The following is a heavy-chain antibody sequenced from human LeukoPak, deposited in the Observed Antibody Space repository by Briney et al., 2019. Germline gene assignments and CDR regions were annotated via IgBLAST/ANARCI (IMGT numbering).Heavy chain of an antibody. J-gene: IGHJ4*02. CDR2: ISGSGDRT. CDR1: GFTFSSSA. CDR3: AKGYYASGSYGWFDY. D-gene: IGHD3-10*01. Sequence: GGSLRLSCAASGFTFSSSAMTWVRQAPGKGLEWVSSISGSGDRTYYADSVKGRFTISRDNSKNSLFLQMNSLRAEDTAVYYCAKGYYASGSYGWFDYWGQGTLVTVSS. V-gene: IGHV3-23*01.